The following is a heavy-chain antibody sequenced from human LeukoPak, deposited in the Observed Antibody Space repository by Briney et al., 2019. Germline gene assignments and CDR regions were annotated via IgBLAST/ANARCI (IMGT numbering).Heavy chain of an antibody. Sequence: SETLSLTCAVYGGSFSGYYWSWIRQPPGKGLEWIGSIYHSGSTYYNPSLKSRVTISVDTSKNQFSLKLSSVTAADTAVYYCATMVRGVGYWGQGTLVTVSS. V-gene: IGHV4-34*01. CDR1: GGSFSGYY. D-gene: IGHD3-10*01. CDR3: ATMVRGVGY. J-gene: IGHJ4*02. CDR2: IYHSGST.